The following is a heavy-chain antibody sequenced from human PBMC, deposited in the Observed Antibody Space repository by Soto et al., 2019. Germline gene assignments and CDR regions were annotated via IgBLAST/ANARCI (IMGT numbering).Heavy chain of an antibody. V-gene: IGHV1-69*11. Sequence: EQSGPEVKKPGSSVKVSCKASADTFNNYGFSWVRQAPGQGLECVGRVVPLLGSATYAQKFQGRATISADESASTVYLELTNLQSDDTAIFYCASGIAVDRFEFWGLGTLVIVSS. CDR1: ADTFNNYG. CDR2: VVPLLGSA. CDR3: ASGIAVDRFEF. D-gene: IGHD2-15*01. J-gene: IGHJ4*01.